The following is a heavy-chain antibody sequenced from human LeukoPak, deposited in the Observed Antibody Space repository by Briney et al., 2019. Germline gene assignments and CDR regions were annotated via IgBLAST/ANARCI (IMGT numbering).Heavy chain of an antibody. CDR3: AKDGYYYDSSGYYPPSRVAAYYFDY. CDR2: ISGSGGST. J-gene: IGHJ4*02. CDR1: GFTFSSYA. V-gene: IGHV3-23*01. Sequence: GGSLRLSCAASGFTFSSYAMSWVRQAPGKGLEWVSAISGSGGSTYYADSVKGRFTISRDNSKNTLYLQMNSLRAEDTAVYYCAKDGYYYDSSGYYPPSRVAAYYFDYWGQGTLVTVSS. D-gene: IGHD3-22*01.